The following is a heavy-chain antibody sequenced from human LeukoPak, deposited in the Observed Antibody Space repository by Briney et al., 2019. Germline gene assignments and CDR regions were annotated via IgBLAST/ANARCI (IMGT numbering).Heavy chain of an antibody. CDR2: IYHSGST. D-gene: IGHD3-3*01. Sequence: SETLSLTCAVSGYSISSGYYWGWIRQPPGKGLEWIGSIYHSGSTYYNPSLKSRVTISVDTSKNQFSLKLSSVTAAVTAVYYCARRNGYDFWSGYPHLDYWGQGTLVTVSS. CDR1: GYSISSGYY. CDR3: ARRNGYDFWSGYPHLDY. J-gene: IGHJ4*02. V-gene: IGHV4-38-2*01.